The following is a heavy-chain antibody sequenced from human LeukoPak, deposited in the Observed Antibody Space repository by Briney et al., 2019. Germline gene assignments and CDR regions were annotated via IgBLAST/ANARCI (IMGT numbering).Heavy chain of an antibody. CDR2: IYYTGRT. J-gene: IGHJ4*02. V-gene: IGHV4-30-4*01. Sequence: SQTLSLTCTVSGGSFSSVDYYWSWIRQPPGKGLEWIGYIYYTGRTYYNPSLMSRTTMSVDTSQNQFSLRLNSATAADTAVYYCARVPCSGGSCYSEFDFWGQGTLVTVSS. D-gene: IGHD2-15*01. CDR1: GGSFSSVDYY. CDR3: ARVPCSGGSCYSEFDF.